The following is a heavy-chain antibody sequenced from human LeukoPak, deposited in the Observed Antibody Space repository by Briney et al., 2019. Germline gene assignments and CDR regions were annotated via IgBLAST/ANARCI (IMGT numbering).Heavy chain of an antibody. CDR2: ISGSAGTT. CDR1: GFTFSSYA. J-gene: IGHJ5*02. CDR3: AKDIGASWFDP. D-gene: IGHD3-16*01. Sequence: GGSLRLSCAASGFTFSSYAMSWVRQAPGKGLEWASVISGSAGTTYYADSVKGRFTISRDNSKNTLDLQMNSLRVEDTAVYYCAKDIGASWFDPWGQGTLVTVSS. V-gene: IGHV3-23*01.